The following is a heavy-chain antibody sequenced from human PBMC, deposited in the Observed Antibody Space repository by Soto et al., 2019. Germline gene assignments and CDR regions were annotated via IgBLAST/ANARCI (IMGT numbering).Heavy chain of an antibody. CDR1: GFTFCSYA. V-gene: IGHV3-23*01. D-gene: IGHD3-9*01. Sequence: AGGALRLSCAASGFTFCSYAMSWVRQAPGKGLEGGSAISGSGGSTYYADSVKGRFTISRDNFKNTLFLQMNSLRAEDTAVYYCAKDSYDILTGYPAAPSGDPWGQGTLVTVSS. CDR2: ISGSGGST. CDR3: AKDSYDILTGYPAAPSGDP. J-gene: IGHJ5*02.